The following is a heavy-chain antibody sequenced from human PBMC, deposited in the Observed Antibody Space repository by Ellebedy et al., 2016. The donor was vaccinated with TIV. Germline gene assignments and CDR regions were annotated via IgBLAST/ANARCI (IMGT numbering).Heavy chain of an antibody. V-gene: IGHV4-59*01. CDR1: GGSISSYY. Sequence: SETLSLTXTVSGGSISSYYWSWIRQPPGKGLEWIGYIYYSGSTNYNPSLKSRVTISVDTSKNQFSLKLSSVTAADTAVYYCARDQGSYSPNNWFDPWGQGTLVTVSS. D-gene: IGHD1-26*01. CDR2: IYYSGST. CDR3: ARDQGSYSPNNWFDP. J-gene: IGHJ5*02.